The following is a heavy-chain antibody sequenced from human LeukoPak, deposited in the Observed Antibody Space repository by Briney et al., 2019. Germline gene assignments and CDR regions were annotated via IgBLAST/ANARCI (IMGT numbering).Heavy chain of an antibody. Sequence: SETLSVTCAVYGGSFSGYYWSWIRQPPGKGLEWIGEINHSGSTNYNPSLKSRVTISVDTSKNQFSLNLSSVTAADTAVYYCARRIWYHDILTAYNIWGQGTPVTVSS. CDR3: ARRIWYHDILTAYNI. D-gene: IGHD3-9*01. CDR1: GGSFSGYY. V-gene: IGHV4-34*01. J-gene: IGHJ4*02. CDR2: INHSGST.